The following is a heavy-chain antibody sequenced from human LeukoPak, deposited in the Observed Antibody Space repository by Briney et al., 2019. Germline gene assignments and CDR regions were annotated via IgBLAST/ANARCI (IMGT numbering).Heavy chain of an antibody. D-gene: IGHD2-21*01. CDR2: IRYDGSNK. CDR1: GFTFSSYG. V-gene: IGHV3-30*02. Sequence: GGSLRLSCAASGFTFSSYGMHWVRQAPGKGLEWVAFIRYDGSNKYYAASVKGRFTISRDNSKNTLYLQMNSLRAEDTAVYYCAKDPCGGDCYSVDYWGQGTLATVSS. CDR3: AKDPCGGDCYSVDY. J-gene: IGHJ4*02.